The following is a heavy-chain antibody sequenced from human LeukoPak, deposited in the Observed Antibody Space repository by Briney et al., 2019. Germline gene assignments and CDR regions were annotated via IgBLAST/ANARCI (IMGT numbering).Heavy chain of an antibody. CDR3: AKDILGWSFDT. CDR1: GFTFSSYA. CDR2: ISGSDGST. Sequence: GGSLRLSCAASGFTFSSYAMSWVRQAPGKGLEWVSGISGSDGSTNYADSVKGRFTISRENSKNTLYLQMNSLRAEDTAVYYCAKDILGWSFDTWGQGTLVTVSS. V-gene: IGHV3-23*01. J-gene: IGHJ4*02. D-gene: IGHD4-23*01.